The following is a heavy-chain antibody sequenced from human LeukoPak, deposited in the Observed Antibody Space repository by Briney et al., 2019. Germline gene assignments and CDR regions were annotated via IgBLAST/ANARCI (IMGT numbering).Heavy chain of an antibody. J-gene: IGHJ4*02. CDR1: GFTFSSYA. D-gene: IGHD2-2*01. CDR2: IKQDGSEK. Sequence: GGSLRLSCAASGFTFSSYAMSWVRQAPGKGLEWVANIKQDGSEKYYVDSVEGRFTISRDNAKNSLYLQMNSLRAEDTAVYYCAREPEYVFFDYWGQGTLVTVSS. V-gene: IGHV3-7*01. CDR3: AREPEYVFFDY.